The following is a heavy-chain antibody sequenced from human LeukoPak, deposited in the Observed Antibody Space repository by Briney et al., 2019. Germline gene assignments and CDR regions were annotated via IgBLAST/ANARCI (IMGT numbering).Heavy chain of an antibody. CDR3: QNDAVHYYGSGSAGMDV. J-gene: IGHJ6*02. CDR1: GLTFSSYG. Sequence: PGRSLRLSCAASGLTFSSYGMHGVRQAPGKGREWVAVISYDGSNKYYADSGKGRFTISRDNCKNTLHLQMPSLPAAETAVYYCQNDAVHYYGSGSAGMDVWGQGTTVPLSS. V-gene: IGHV3-30*18. D-gene: IGHD3-10*01. CDR2: ISYDGSNK.